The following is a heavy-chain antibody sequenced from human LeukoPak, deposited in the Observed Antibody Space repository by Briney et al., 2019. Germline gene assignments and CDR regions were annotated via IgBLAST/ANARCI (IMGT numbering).Heavy chain of an antibody. V-gene: IGHV3-74*01. CDR2: INSDGSST. Sequence: RGSLRLSCAASGFTFSSYWMHWVRQAPGKGLVWVSRINSDGSSTSYADSVKGRFTISRDSAKNSLYLQMNSLRAEDTAVYYCASHCSSTSCYAGGNYWGQGTLVTVSS. CDR1: GFTFSSYW. CDR3: ASHCSSTSCYAGGNY. D-gene: IGHD2-2*01. J-gene: IGHJ4*02.